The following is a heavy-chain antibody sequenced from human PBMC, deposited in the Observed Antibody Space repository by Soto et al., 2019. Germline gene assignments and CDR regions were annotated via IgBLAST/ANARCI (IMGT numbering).Heavy chain of an antibody. CDR2: IKPSGGGT. D-gene: IGHD3-22*01. J-gene: IGHJ5*02. V-gene: IGHV1-46*01. CDR1: RYTFTCYS. Sequence: SAKVCSKACRYTFTCYSVHWVRQDPGQGLEWMGIIKPSGGGTTYAQQFQGRVTMTRDTSTSTVYMELSSLRSEDTAVYYCARDFTYDSSAYYLNWCDPWCQGTLVTVSS. CDR3: ARDFTYDSSAYYLNWCDP.